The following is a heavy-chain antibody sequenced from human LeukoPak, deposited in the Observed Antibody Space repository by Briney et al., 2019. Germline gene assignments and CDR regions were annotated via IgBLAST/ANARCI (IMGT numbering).Heavy chain of an antibody. CDR3: ARDGDYYDSSGYFGY. D-gene: IGHD3-22*01. J-gene: IGHJ4*02. CDR2: IYGGGST. Sequence: PGGSLRLSCAASGFTVSSNYMSWVRQAPGKGLEWVSVIYGGGSTYYADSVKGRFTISRDNSKNTLYLQMNSLRAEDTAVYYCARDGDYYDSSGYFGYWGQGTLVTVSS. V-gene: IGHV3-66*02. CDR1: GFTVSSNY.